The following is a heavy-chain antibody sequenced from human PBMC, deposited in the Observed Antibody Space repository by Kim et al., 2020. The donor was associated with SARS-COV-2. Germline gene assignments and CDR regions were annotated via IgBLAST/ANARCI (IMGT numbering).Heavy chain of an antibody. J-gene: IGHJ4*02. V-gene: IGHV3-9*01. D-gene: IGHD3-3*01. Sequence: GFPDSVNSRFTTSRDNAKNSLDVQMNSLRAEDTALYYCANSYDFWCGFDDWGQGTLVTVSS. CDR3: ANSYDFWCGFDD.